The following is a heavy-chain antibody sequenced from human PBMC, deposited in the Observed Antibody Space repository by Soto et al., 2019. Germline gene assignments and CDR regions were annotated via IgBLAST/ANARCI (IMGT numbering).Heavy chain of an antibody. CDR1: GYTFTGYY. D-gene: IGHD3-10*01. Sequence: ASVKVSCKASGYTFTGYYMHWVRQAPGQGLEWMGWINPNSGGTNYAQKFQGRVTMTRDTSISTAYMELSRLRSDDTAVYYCAREYGSGSYYYYGMDVWGKGTTVTVSS. J-gene: IGHJ6*04. V-gene: IGHV1-2*02. CDR3: AREYGSGSYYYYGMDV. CDR2: INPNSGGT.